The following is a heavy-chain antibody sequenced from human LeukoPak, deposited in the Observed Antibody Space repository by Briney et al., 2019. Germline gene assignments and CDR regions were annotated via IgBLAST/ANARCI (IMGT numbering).Heavy chain of an antibody. CDR2: ISSDSSST. D-gene: IGHD6-13*01. J-gene: IGHJ4*02. V-gene: IGHV3-74*01. CDR1: GFTFSRNW. Sequence: GGSLRLSCAASGFTFSRNWMHWVRQAPGKGLLWVSRISSDSSSTTYVDSVKGRFTISRDNARSTLYLQMDSLTAEDTAVYYCARDRRPYSRGEAGFDCWGQGTLVTVSS. CDR3: ARDRRPYSRGEAGFDC.